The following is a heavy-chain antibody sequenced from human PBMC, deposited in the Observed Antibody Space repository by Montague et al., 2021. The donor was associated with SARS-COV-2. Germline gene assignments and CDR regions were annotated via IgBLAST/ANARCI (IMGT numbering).Heavy chain of an antibody. CDR3: ARQSRFCTYALYYAFDY. CDR1: GGSISSSSHY. V-gene: IGHV4-39*01. Sequence: SETLSLTCTVSGGSISSSSHYWGWIRQPPGKGLEWIGNIYYSGSTYYNSSLQSRVTISVDTSKNQFSLRLRSVTAADTSVYYCARQSRFCTYALYYAFDYWGQGTLVTVSS. J-gene: IGHJ4*02. CDR2: IYYSGST. D-gene: IGHD2-8*01.